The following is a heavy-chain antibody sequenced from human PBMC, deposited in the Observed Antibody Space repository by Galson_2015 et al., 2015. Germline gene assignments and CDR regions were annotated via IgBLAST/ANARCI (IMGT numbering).Heavy chain of an antibody. D-gene: IGHD3-9*01. J-gene: IGHJ6*02. V-gene: IGHV1-2*04. Sequence: SVKVSCKASGNTFTGYYMHWVRQAPGQGLEWMGWINPNSGGTNYAQKFQGWVTMTRDTSISTAYMELSRLRSDDTAVYYCARGSAHDANYDILTGYSPYYYYGMDVWGQGTTVTVSS. CDR3: ARGSAHDANYDILTGYSPYYYYGMDV. CDR2: INPNSGGT. CDR1: GNTFTGYY.